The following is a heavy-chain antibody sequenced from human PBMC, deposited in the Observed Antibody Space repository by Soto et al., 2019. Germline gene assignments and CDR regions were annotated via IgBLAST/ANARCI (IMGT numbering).Heavy chain of an antibody. J-gene: IGHJ5*02. V-gene: IGHV3-20*04. Sequence: EVQLVEAGGGVVRPGGSLRLSCAASGVTFDDYGMSWVRQAPGKGLEWVSGINWNGGRTNYADSVKGRFTISRDNSKNSLFLQMNSLTAEDTALYYCARDLSGSATYNWFDPWGQGTLVIVSS. CDR3: ARDLSGSATYNWFDP. CDR1: GVTFDDYG. D-gene: IGHD3-10*01. CDR2: INWNGGRT.